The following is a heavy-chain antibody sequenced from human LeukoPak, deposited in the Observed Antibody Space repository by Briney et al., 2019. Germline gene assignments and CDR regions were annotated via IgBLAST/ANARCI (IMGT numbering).Heavy chain of an antibody. CDR2: IYPGDSDT. CDR1: GYRFTNYW. J-gene: IGHJ5*02. Sequence: GESLKISCKGSGYRFTNYWIGWVRQMPGKGLECMGIIYPGDSDTRYSPSFQGQVTISADKSISTAYLQWSSLKASDAAMYYCARAGQGQMLSTWFDPWGQGTLVTVSS. CDR3: ARAGQGQMLSTWFDP. V-gene: IGHV5-51*01. D-gene: IGHD3-16*02.